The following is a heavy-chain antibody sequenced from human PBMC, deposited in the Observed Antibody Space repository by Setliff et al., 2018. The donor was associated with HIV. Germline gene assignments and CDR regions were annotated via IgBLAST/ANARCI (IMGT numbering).Heavy chain of an antibody. V-gene: IGHV4-34*01. D-gene: IGHD5-12*01. Sequence: SETLSLTCAVSGGSFSGYYWSWIRQPPGKGLEWIGEINQSGGINYNPSLKSRVTISIDTFKNQFPMKLYSVTAADTAVYYCATASGYDLFMGAFDIRGQGTMVTVSS. J-gene: IGHJ3*02. CDR3: ATASGYDLFMGAFDI. CDR1: GGSFSGYY. CDR2: INQSGGI.